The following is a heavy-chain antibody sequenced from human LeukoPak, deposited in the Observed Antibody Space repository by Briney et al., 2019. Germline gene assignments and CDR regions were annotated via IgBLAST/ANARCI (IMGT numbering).Heavy chain of an antibody. CDR2: MNPNSGNT. V-gene: IGHV1-8*03. J-gene: IGHJ5*02. CDR1: GYTFTSYD. D-gene: IGHD3-3*01. CDR3: ARRYTITIFGVVIRGGWFDP. Sequence: VASVKVSCKASGYTFTSYDINWVRQATGQGLEWVGWMNPNSGNTGYAQKFQGRVTITRNTSISTAYMELSSLRSEDTAVYYCARRYTITIFGVVIRGGWFDPWGQGTLVTVSS.